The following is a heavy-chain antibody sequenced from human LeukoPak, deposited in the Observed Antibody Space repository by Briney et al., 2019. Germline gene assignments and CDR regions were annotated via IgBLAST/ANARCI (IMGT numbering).Heavy chain of an antibody. CDR3: ASARLGDILTGYYNWFDP. Sequence: GASVKVSCKASGYTFTGYYMHWVRQAPGQGLEWMGWINPNSGGTNYAQKFQGRVTMTRDTSISTAYMELSRLRSDDTAVYYCASARLGDILTGYYNWFDPWGQGTLVTVSS. CDR1: GYTFTGYY. V-gene: IGHV1-2*02. J-gene: IGHJ5*02. CDR2: INPNSGGT. D-gene: IGHD3-9*01.